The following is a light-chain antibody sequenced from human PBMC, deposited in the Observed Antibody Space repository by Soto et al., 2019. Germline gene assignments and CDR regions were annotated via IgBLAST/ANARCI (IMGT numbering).Light chain of an antibody. V-gene: IGKV4-1*01. CDR2: WAS. J-gene: IGKJ4*01. CDR3: QQYYSTPLS. Sequence: DIVMTQSPDSLAVSLGERATINCKSSQSVLYSSNNKNYLAWYQQKPGQPPKLLIYWASPRESGVPARFSGSGSGTDFTLTISSLQAEDVAVYYCQQYYSTPLSFGGGTKVEIK. CDR1: QSVLYSSNNKNY.